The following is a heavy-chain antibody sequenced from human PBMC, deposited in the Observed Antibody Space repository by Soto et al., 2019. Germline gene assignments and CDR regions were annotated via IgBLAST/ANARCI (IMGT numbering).Heavy chain of an antibody. CDR3: AIIMTTVVTLDY. V-gene: IGHV3-30*03. D-gene: IGHD4-17*01. J-gene: IGHJ4*02. Sequence: QVQLVEPGGGVVQPGRSLRLSCAASGFTFSSYGMHWVRQAPGKGLEWVAVISYDGSNKYYADSVKGRFTISRDNSKNTLYLQMNSLRAEDTAVYYCAIIMTTVVTLDYWGQGTLVTVSS. CDR1: GFTFSSYG. CDR2: ISYDGSNK.